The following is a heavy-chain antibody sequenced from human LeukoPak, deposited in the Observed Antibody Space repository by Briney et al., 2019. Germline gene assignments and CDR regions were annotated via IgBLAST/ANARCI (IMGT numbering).Heavy chain of an antibody. Sequence: GGSLRLSCAASGFTVGSNYMSWVRQAPGEGLEWVSVIYSGGTTYYADSVKGRFTISRDNSKNTLYLQMNSLRAEDTAVYYCATSVMATPYFDYWGQGTLVTVSS. J-gene: IGHJ4*02. V-gene: IGHV3-53*01. D-gene: IGHD5-24*01. CDR3: ATSVMATPYFDY. CDR1: GFTVGSNY. CDR2: IYSGGTT.